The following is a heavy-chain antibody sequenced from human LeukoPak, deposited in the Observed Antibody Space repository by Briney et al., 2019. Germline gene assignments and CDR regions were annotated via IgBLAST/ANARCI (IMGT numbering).Heavy chain of an antibody. Sequence: SETLSLTCTVSGGSISSYYWSWIRQPPGKALEWIGYIYYSGTTNYNPSLKSRVTISVDTSKNQFSLKLSSVTAADTAVYYCARRDCSSTSCYSRSGYMDVWGKGTTVTVSS. J-gene: IGHJ6*03. V-gene: IGHV4-59*08. D-gene: IGHD2-2*01. CDR1: GGSISSYY. CDR2: IYYSGTT. CDR3: ARRDCSSTSCYSRSGYMDV.